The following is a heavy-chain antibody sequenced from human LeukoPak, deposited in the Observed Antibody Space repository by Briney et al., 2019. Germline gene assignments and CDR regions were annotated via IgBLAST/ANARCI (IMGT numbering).Heavy chain of an antibody. CDR2: ISGSGDST. Sequence: PGGSLRLSCAASGFTFSSYGMSWVRQAPGKGLEWVSAISGSGDSTHYADSVKGRSTISRDNSKNTLYLQMNSLRAEDTAVYYCAKETEFHYYYGMDVWGQGTTVTVSS. V-gene: IGHV3-23*01. CDR3: AKETEFHYYYGMDV. J-gene: IGHJ6*02. CDR1: GFTFSSYG. D-gene: IGHD1-1*01.